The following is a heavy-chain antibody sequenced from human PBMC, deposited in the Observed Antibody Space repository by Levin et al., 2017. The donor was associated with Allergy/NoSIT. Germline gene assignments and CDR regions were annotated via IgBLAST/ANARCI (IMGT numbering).Heavy chain of an antibody. Sequence: SCTTSGFTFSSFALHWVRQAPGKGLEWVAVISYGRGNEFYADAVKGRFTISRDNSKDTVYLQMNSLRSEDTAIYFCARGFYIGSAGTIGHWGQGALVTVSS. D-gene: IGHD1-26*01. J-gene: IGHJ5*02. V-gene: IGHV3-30-3*01. CDR1: GFTFSSFA. CDR3: ARGFYIGSAGTIGH. CDR2: ISYGRGNE.